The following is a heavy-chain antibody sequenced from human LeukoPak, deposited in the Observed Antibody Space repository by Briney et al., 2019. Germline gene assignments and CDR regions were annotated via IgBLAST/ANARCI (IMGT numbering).Heavy chain of an antibody. CDR3: RVQAAHLGGYHSYYKDV. J-gene: IGHJ6*03. D-gene: IGHD6-25*01. CDR2: IYYSGST. V-gene: IGHV4-39*01. Sequence: PSETLSVTCTVPGGSISSGSCYSGWIRQPPGKGLEWIGSIYYSGSTYYNPSLKSRVTISVDTSKNQFSLKLSSVTAADTAVYYCRVQAAHLGGYHSYYKDVWGKGTTVTVSS. CDR1: GGSISSGSCY.